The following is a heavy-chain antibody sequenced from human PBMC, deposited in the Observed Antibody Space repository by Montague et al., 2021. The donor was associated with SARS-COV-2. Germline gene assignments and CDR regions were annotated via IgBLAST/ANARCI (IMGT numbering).Heavy chain of an antibody. CDR3: AKDPHYDFWSGYCFDY. CDR1: GFAFSNYA. CDR2: IYSGGSST. J-gene: IGHJ4*02. V-gene: IGHV3-23*03. Sequence: SLSLSLSASGFAFSNYAMSWVRQAPGKGLEWVSVIYSGGSSTYYADSVKGRFTISRDNSKNTLYLQMNSLRAEDTAVYYCAKDPHYDFWSGYCFDYWGQGTLVTVSS. D-gene: IGHD3-3*01.